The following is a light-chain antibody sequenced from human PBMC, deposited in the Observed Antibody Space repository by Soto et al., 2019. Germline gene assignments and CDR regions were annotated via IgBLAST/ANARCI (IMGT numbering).Light chain of an antibody. CDR3: CSYAGDSTV. CDR1: SGDVGSYNL. V-gene: IGLV2-23*01. Sequence: QSVLTQPASVSGSPGQSITISCTGTSGDVGSYNLVSWYQQHPGKAPKLIIYEGSKRPSGVSGRFSGSRSGNTASLTISGLQAEDEADYYCCSYAGDSTVFGGGTKLTVL. CDR2: EGS. J-gene: IGLJ2*01.